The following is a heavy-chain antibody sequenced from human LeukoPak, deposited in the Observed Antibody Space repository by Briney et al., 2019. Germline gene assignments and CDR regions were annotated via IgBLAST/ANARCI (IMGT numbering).Heavy chain of an antibody. D-gene: IGHD3-10*01. CDR1: GGSISSSSYY. J-gene: IGHJ5*02. V-gene: IGHV4-39*07. CDR2: IYYSGST. CDR3: ARVIDALLWFGEGVCINCFDP. Sequence: SETLSLTCTVSGGSISSSSYYWGWIRQPPGKGLEWIGSIYYSGSTYYNPSLKSRVTISVDTSKNQFSLKLSSVTAADTAVYYCARVIDALLWFGEGVCINCFDPWGQGTLVTVSS.